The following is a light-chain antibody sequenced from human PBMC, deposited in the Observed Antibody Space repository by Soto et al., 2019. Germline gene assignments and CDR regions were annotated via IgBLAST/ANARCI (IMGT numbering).Light chain of an antibody. V-gene: IGKV3D-15*01. J-gene: IGKJ1*01. CDR2: GAS. CDR1: QSVTSN. Sequence: EIVLTQSPGTLSLSLGERATLSCRASQSVTSNYLAWYQQKPGQAPRLLIYGASSRATGIPARFSGSGSGTEFTLTIRSLQSEDFAVYYCQQYNNWPRGTFGQGTKVDIK. CDR3: QQYNNWPRGT.